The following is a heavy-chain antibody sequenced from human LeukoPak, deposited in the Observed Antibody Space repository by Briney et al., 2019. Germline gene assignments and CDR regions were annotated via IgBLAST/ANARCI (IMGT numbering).Heavy chain of an antibody. J-gene: IGHJ4*02. V-gene: IGHV3-30*03. Sequence: PGGSLRLSCAASGFTFSSYGMHWVRQAPGKGLEWVAVISYDGSNKYYADSVKGRFTISRDNSKNTLYLQMNSLRAEDTAVYYCASMYIVATIGFDYWGQGTLVTVSS. D-gene: IGHD5-12*01. CDR3: ASMYIVATIGFDY. CDR1: GFTFSSYG. CDR2: ISYDGSNK.